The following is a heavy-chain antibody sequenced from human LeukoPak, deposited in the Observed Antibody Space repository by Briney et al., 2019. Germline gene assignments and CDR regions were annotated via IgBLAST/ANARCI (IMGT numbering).Heavy chain of an antibody. Sequence: ASVKVSCKASGYTFTSYDINWVRQATGQGLEWMGWMNPNSGNTGYAQKFQGRVTMTRNTSISTAYMELSSLRSEDTAVYYCASSIPRVTAIPFDYWGQGTLVTVSS. D-gene: IGHD2-21*02. CDR3: ASSIPRVTAIPFDY. CDR1: GYTFTSYD. J-gene: IGHJ4*02. CDR2: MNPNSGNT. V-gene: IGHV1-8*01.